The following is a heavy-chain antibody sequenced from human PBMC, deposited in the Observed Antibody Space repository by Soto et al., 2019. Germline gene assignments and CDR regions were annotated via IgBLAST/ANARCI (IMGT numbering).Heavy chain of an antibody. CDR1: GYTFTDYY. Sequence: ASVKVSCKASGYTFTDYYVHWVRQAPGQGLEWMGWINPNSGGTNYAQQFKGRVTMTRDTSSSTAYMDLSRLRSDDTAVFYCAREISGGGTLNWFDPWGQGTLVTVSS. V-gene: IGHV1-2*02. CDR3: AREISGGGTLNWFDP. D-gene: IGHD2-15*01. CDR2: INPNSGGT. J-gene: IGHJ5*02.